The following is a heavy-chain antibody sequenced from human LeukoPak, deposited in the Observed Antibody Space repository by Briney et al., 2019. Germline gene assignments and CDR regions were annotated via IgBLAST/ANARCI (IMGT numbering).Heavy chain of an antibody. V-gene: IGHV1-18*01. Sequence: GASVKVSCKTSGYTFTSYGISWVRQAPGQGLEWMGWISAYNGNTNYAQKLQGRVTMTTDTSTSTAYMELRSLRSGDTAVYYCASSHSSGWGRSGAAIRSEYFQHWGQGTLVTVSS. D-gene: IGHD6-19*01. CDR3: ASSHSSGWGRSGAAIRSEYFQH. J-gene: IGHJ1*01. CDR1: GYTFTSYG. CDR2: ISAYNGNT.